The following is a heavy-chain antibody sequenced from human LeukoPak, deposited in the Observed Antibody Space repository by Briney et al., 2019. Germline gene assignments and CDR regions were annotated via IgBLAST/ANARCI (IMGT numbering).Heavy chain of an antibody. CDR2: ISAYNGNT. V-gene: IGHV1-18*01. CDR3: ARDPSSGWQRGDYGMDV. CDR1: GYIFTSYG. Sequence: ASVNVSCTASGYIFTSYGISWVRQAPGQGLEWMGWISAYNGNTNYAQKLQGRVTMTTDTSTSTAYMELRSLRSDDTAVYYCARDPSSGWQRGDYGMDVWGQGTTVTVSS. J-gene: IGHJ6*02. D-gene: IGHD6-25*01.